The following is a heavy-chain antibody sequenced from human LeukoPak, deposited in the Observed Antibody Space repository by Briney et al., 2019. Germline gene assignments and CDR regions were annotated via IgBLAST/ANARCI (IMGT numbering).Heavy chain of an antibody. CDR2: IYYSGST. CDR3: ARVWSGYPGGWYFDY. V-gene: IGHV4-59*01. Sequence: SETLSLTCTVSVGSISSYYWSWIRQPPGKGLEWIGYIYYSGSTNYNPSLKSRVTISVDTSKNQFSLKLSSVTAADTAVYYCARVWSGYPGGWYFDYWGQGTLVTVSS. D-gene: IGHD3-3*01. J-gene: IGHJ4*02. CDR1: VGSISSYY.